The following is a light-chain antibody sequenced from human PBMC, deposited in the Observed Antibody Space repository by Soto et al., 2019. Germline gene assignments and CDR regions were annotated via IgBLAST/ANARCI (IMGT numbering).Light chain of an antibody. CDR1: QSVTSN. CDR2: DTS. CDR3: QQYNSWSAIT. V-gene: IGKV3-15*01. Sequence: IVLAQSPGTLSLSPGERTTLSCRSGQSVTSNYLAWYQQNSCQVPRVLIYDTSTRATGLPARFSGSGSGTDFTLTISSLQSEDSAVYYCQQYNSWSAITFGQGTRLEI. J-gene: IGKJ5*01.